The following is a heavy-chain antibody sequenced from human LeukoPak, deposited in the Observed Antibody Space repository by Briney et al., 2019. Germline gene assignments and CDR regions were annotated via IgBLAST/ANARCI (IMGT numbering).Heavy chain of an antibody. CDR3: GRSGFCNSVSCYGLDL. D-gene: IGHD2-2*01. CDR2: ISYDSSNK. CDR1: GFTFTNYA. J-gene: IGHJ4*02. Sequence: GGSLRLSCAASGFTFTNYAMHWVRQAPGKGLEWVAVISYDSSNKYYADSVKGRFTISRDNAKNPLFLQMNSLRAEDTAVYYCGRSGFCNSVSCYGLDLWGQGTLVTVSS. V-gene: IGHV3-30*03.